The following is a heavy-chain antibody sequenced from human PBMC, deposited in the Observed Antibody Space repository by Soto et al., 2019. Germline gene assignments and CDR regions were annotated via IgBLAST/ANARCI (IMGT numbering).Heavy chain of an antibody. CDR3: ARCLYYDSSGYYPYYFDY. J-gene: IGHJ4*02. Sequence: SETLSLTCTVSGGSISSSSYYWGWIRQPPGKGLEWIGSIYYGGSTYYNPSLKSRVTISVDTSKNQFSLKLSSVTAADTAVYYCARCLYYDSSGYYPYYFDYWGQGTLGTVSS. D-gene: IGHD3-22*01. CDR2: IYYGGST. V-gene: IGHV4-39*01. CDR1: GGSISSSSYY.